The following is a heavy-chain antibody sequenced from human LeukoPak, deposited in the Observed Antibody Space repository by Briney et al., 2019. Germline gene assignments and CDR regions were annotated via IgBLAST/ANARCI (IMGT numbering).Heavy chain of an antibody. V-gene: IGHV4-61*02. Sequence: SESLSLTCTVSGASISSGGYFWTWIRQPAGKGLKWIGRLYTNGGATYNPSLKSRVTFSLDTSSQFSLKLTSVTAADTAVDFCARDDETFGNSFDYWGPGTLVTVSS. CDR3: ARDDETFGNSFDY. J-gene: IGHJ4*02. D-gene: IGHD2/OR15-2a*01. CDR2: LYTNGGA. CDR1: GASISSGGYF.